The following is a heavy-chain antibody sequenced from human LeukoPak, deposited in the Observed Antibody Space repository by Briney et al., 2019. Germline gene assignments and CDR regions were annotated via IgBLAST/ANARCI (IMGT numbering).Heavy chain of an antibody. Sequence: GGSLRLSCAASGFTFDDYAMHWVRQAPGKGLEWVSGISWNSGSIVYADAVKGRFTISRDNAKNSLSLQMNSLRAEDTAVYYCAKNTQNYGGPLGYWGQGTLVTVSS. J-gene: IGHJ4*02. CDR1: GFTFDDYA. V-gene: IGHV3-9*01. CDR3: AKNTQNYGGPLGY. D-gene: IGHD1-7*01. CDR2: ISWNSGSI.